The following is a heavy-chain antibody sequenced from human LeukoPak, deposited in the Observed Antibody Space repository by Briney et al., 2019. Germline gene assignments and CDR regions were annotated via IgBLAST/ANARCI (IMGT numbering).Heavy chain of an antibody. CDR3: ARHLEYISSWKGYYFDY. V-gene: IGHV4-39*01. D-gene: IGHD6-13*01. CDR1: GGSISSNIHF. CDR2: IYYSGST. Sequence: PSETLSLTCAVSGGSISSNIHFWDWIRQSPGKGLELIGTIYYSGSTYDTPSLKSRVTISLDTSKNQFSLKLSSVTDPETAVYYCARHLEYISSWKGYYFDYWGQGTLVTVSS. J-gene: IGHJ4*02.